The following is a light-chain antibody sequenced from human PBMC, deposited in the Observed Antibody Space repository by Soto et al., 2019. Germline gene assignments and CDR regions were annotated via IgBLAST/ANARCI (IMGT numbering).Light chain of an antibody. CDR2: EVT. J-gene: IGLJ1*01. CDR3: SSYTSGSALYV. V-gene: IGLV2-14*01. CDR1: SRDVGGYNS. Sequence: QSVLTQPASVSGSPGQSITISCTGTSRDVGGYNSVSWYQQHPGKAPKLMIYEVTNRPSGVSNRFSGSKSGNTASLTISGLQDEDEADYYCSSYTSGSALYVFGTGTQLTVL.